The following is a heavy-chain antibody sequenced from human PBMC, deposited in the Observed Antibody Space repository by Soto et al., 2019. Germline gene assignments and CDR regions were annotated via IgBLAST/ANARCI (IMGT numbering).Heavy chain of an antibody. Sequence: QVQLVQSGVEVKKPGASVKVSCKASGYTVISNGISWVRQAPGQGLEWMVWISGKNGNTNYAQKLQGRVTLTTDTSTSTAYMELRSLRSDDTAVYYCARVSSSIVVVPDYGMDVWGQGTTVTVSS. J-gene: IGHJ6*02. CDR1: GYTVISNG. D-gene: IGHD2-15*01. CDR2: ISGKNGNT. CDR3: ARVSSSIVVVPDYGMDV. V-gene: IGHV1-18*04.